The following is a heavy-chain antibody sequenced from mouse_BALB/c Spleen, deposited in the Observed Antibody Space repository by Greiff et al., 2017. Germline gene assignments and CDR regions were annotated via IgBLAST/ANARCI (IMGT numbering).Heavy chain of an antibody. J-gene: IGHJ1*01. V-gene: IGHV14-3*02. CDR2: IDPANGNT. CDR1: GFNINDTY. Sequence: EVQLQQSGAELVKPGASVKLSCTASGFNINDTYMHWVKQRPEQGLEWIGRIDPANGNTKYDPKFQGKATITADTSSNTAYLQLSSLTSEDTAVYYCARRRRMITAGYFDVWGEGTTVTVSS. CDR3: ARRRRMITAGYFDV. D-gene: IGHD2-4*01.